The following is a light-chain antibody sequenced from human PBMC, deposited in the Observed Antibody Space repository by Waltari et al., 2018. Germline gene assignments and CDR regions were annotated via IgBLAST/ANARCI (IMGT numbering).Light chain of an antibody. CDR1: SSNIGSKY. V-gene: IGLV1-47*01. CDR2: RNN. CDR3: AAWDDSLNGYV. Sequence: QSVLTQPPSASGTPGQRVTISCSGSSSNIGSKYVSWYRQLPGTAPKLLIYRNNQRPSGVPDRFSGSKSGTSASLAISGLRSEDDADYYCAAWDDSLNGYVFGTGTKVTVL. J-gene: IGLJ1*01.